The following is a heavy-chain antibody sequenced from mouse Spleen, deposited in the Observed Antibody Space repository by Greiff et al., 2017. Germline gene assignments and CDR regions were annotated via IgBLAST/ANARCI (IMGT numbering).Heavy chain of an antibody. V-gene: IGHV1S81*02. D-gene: IGHD2-1*01. J-gene: IGHJ2*01. CDR1: GYTFTNYW. Sequence: QVQLKQPGAELVKPGASVKLSCKASGYTFTNYWMHWVKQRPGQGLEWIGEINPSNGRTNCNEKFKRKATLTVDKSSSTAYMQLSTLTSEDSAVYYCARRSGNYLDYWGQGTTLTVSS. CDR2: INPSNGRT. CDR3: ARRSGNYLDY.